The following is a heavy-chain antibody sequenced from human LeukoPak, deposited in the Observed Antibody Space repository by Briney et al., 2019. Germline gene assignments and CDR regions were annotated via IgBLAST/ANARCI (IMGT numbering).Heavy chain of an antibody. CDR3: AKDGRDYGDYVDY. V-gene: IGHV3-30*18. J-gene: IGHJ4*02. D-gene: IGHD4-17*01. Sequence: PGRSQRLSCAASGFTFSSYGMHWVRQAPGKGLEWVAVISYDGSNKYYADSVKGRFTISRDNSKNTLYLQMNSLRAEDTAVYYCAKDGRDYGDYVDYWGQGTLVTVSS. CDR1: GFTFSSYG. CDR2: ISYDGSNK.